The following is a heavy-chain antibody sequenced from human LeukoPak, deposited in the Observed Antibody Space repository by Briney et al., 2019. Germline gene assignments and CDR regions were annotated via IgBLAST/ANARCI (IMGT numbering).Heavy chain of an antibody. CDR3: ARGRARTIFGVVTYQYYFDY. V-gene: IGHV4-34*01. CDR2: INHSGST. CDR1: GFTVSTNY. Sequence: KAGGSLRLSCAASGFTVSTNYMSWVRQPPGKGLEWIGEINHSGSTNYNPSLKSRVTISVDTSKNQFSLKLSSVTAADTAVYYCARGRARTIFGVVTYQYYFDYWGQGTLVTVSS. D-gene: IGHD3-3*01. J-gene: IGHJ4*02.